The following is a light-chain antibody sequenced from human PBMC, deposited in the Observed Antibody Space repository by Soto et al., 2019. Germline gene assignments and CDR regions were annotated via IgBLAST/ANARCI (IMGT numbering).Light chain of an antibody. J-gene: IGLJ1*01. CDR2: EVF. V-gene: IGLV2-8*01. CDR1: SSDVGGYNF. Sequence: QSALTQPPSASGSLGQSVTISCTGTSSDVGGYNFVSWYQQHPGKAPKLIIYEVFKRPSGVPDRFSGSKSGNTASLTVSGLQAEDEADYYCSSYAGTINRNRFVFGTGTKLTVL. CDR3: SSYAGTINRNRFV.